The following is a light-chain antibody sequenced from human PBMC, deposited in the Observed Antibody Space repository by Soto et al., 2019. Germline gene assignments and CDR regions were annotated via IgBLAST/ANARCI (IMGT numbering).Light chain of an antibody. CDR1: SSNIGSNT. CDR3: AAWDDSLDGPV. CDR2: SNN. J-gene: IGLJ3*02. V-gene: IGLV1-44*01. Sequence: QPVLTQPPSASGAPGQRVTISCSGSSSNIGSNTVNWYQQFPGTAPRVLMYSNNQRPSGVPDRFSGSKSGTSVFLAISGLQSDDEADYYCAAWDDSLDGPVFGGGTKLTV.